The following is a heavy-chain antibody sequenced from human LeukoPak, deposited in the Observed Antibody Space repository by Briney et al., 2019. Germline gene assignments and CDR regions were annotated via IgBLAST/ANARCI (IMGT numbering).Heavy chain of an antibody. CDR3: ARSSYSSSSSV. D-gene: IGHD6-6*01. V-gene: IGHV3-7*03. CDR1: GFTFSGFW. CDR2: INSDGSEG. Sequence: GGSLRLSCAVSGFTFSGFWMSWSRQAPGKELEWVASINSDGSEGYYADVVKGRFTISRDNAKNSLYLQINSLRAEDTAVYYCARSSYSSSSSVWGQGTMVTVSS. J-gene: IGHJ3*01.